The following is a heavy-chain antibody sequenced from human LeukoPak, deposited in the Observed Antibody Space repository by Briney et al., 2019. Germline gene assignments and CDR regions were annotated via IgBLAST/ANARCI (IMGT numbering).Heavy chain of an antibody. J-gene: IGHJ4*02. CDR3: AKGISPSSGWTFDY. CDR2: ISYDGSNK. V-gene: IGHV3-30*04. D-gene: IGHD6-25*01. Sequence: GGSLRLSCAASGFTFSSYAMHWVRQAPGKGLEWVAVISYDGSNKYYADSVKGRFTISRDNSKNTLYLQMNSLRAEDTAIYYCAKGISPSSGWTFDYWGQGTLVTVSS. CDR1: GFTFSSYA.